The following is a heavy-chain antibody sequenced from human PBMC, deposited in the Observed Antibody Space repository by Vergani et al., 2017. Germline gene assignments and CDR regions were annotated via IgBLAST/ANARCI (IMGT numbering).Heavy chain of an antibody. CDR2: IYYSWST. Sequence: QVQLQESGPGLVKPSETLSLTFTVSGGSISNYYWSWIRQPSGQGLEWIVYIYYSWSTNYKPSLNGRVNIAVDRSKNQFSLKLCSVTAADTAVYYCARFVVVPAAIHYYYYYYMYVWGKGTTVTVSS. CDR3: ARFVVVPAAIHYYYYYYMYV. D-gene: IGHD2-2*01. J-gene: IGHJ6*03. V-gene: IGHV4-59*01. CDR1: GGSISNYY.